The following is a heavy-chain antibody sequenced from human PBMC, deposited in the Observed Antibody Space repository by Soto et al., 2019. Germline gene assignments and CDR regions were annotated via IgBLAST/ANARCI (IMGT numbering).Heavy chain of an antibody. V-gene: IGHV3-30*18. J-gene: IGHJ4*02. D-gene: IGHD1-1*01. Sequence: GGSLRLSCAASGFTFSNYAMHWVRQAPGKGLEWVALTSYDGNNEYYTDSVKGRFTISRDNSKNTLFLQMNSPRPEDTAVYYCAKDKGVFNWATSYFDYWGQGTLVTVSS. CDR1: GFTFSNYA. CDR2: TSYDGNNE. CDR3: AKDKGVFNWATSYFDY.